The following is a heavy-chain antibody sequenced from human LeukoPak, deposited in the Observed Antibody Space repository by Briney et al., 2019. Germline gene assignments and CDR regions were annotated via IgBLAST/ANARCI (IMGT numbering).Heavy chain of an antibody. V-gene: IGHV4-34*01. CDR2: INHSGST. D-gene: IGHD2-15*01. Sequence: SETLSLTCAVYGGSFSGYYWSWIRQPPGKGLEWIGEINHSGSTNYNPSLKSRVTISVDTSKNQFSLKLSSVTAADTAVYYCARGRCSRGSCYRSYYFDYWGQGTLVTVSS. CDR3: ARGRCSRGSCYRSYYFDY. CDR1: GGSFSGYY. J-gene: IGHJ4*02.